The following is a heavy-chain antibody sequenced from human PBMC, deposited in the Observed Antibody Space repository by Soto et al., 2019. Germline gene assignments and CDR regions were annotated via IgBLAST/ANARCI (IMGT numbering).Heavy chain of an antibody. CDR1: GGSISSGGYY. CDR3: ARVYSGSYSDS. Sequence: SETLSLTCTISGGSISSGGYYWSWVRQHPGKGLEWIGYIYYSGSTYYNPSLKSRVTISVDTPKNQFSLKLSSVTAADTAVYYCARVYSGSYSDSWGQGTLVTVS. D-gene: IGHD1-26*01. CDR2: IYYSGST. V-gene: IGHV4-31*03. J-gene: IGHJ4*02.